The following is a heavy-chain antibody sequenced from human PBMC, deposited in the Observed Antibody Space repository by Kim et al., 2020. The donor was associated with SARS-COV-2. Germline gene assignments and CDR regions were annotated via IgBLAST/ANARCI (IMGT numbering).Heavy chain of an antibody. V-gene: IGHV4-34*01. CDR1: GGSFSGYY. CDR3: ARIQQLVLPYYYYYYGMDV. CDR2: INHSGST. J-gene: IGHJ6*02. D-gene: IGHD6-13*01. Sequence: SETLSLTCAVSGGSFSGYYWSWIRQPPGKGLEWMGEINHSGSTNYNPSLKSRVTISVDTSKNQFYLKLSSVTAAGTAVYYCARIQQLVLPYYYYYYGMDVWGQETTVTVSS.